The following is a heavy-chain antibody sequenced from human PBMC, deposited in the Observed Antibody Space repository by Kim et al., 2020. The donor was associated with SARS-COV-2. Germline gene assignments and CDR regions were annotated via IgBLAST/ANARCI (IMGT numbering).Heavy chain of an antibody. D-gene: IGHD3-3*01. J-gene: IGHJ6*03. V-gene: IGHV4-34*01. CDR2: INHSGST. Sequence: SETLSLTCAVYGGSFSGYYWSWIRQPPGKGLEWMGEINHSGSTNYNPSLKSRVTISVDTSKNQFSLKLSSVTAADTAVYYCARCYRGITIFGVVTKGYYYFMDLWGNGTTVPVSS. CDR1: GGSFSGYY. CDR3: ARCYRGITIFGVVTKGYYYFMDL.